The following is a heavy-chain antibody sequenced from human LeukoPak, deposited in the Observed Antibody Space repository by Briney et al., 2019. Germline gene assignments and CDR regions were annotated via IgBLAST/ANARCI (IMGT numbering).Heavy chain of an antibody. CDR3: AKDPLNTLMVSPTFDY. D-gene: IGHD5-18*01. Sequence: GGSLRLSCVVSGFPFSSYAMSWVRQARGKGLEWVSGISGSGDDTYYAASVKGRFIVSRDTSKNTLYLQMNSLRAEDTAVYYCAKDPLNTLMVSPTFDYWGQGTLVTVSS. V-gene: IGHV3-23*01. CDR2: ISGSGDDT. CDR1: GFPFSSYA. J-gene: IGHJ4*02.